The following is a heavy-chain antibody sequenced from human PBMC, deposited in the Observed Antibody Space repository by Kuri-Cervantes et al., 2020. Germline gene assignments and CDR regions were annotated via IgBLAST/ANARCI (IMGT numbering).Heavy chain of an antibody. J-gene: IGHJ5*02. D-gene: IGHD3-16*02. CDR3: ARDFPLGELSFPT. Sequence: GESLKISCAASGFTFSSYSMNWVRQAPGKGLEWVSSISSSSSYIYYADSVKGRFTISRDNAKNSLYLQMNSLRAGDTAVYYCARDFPLGELSFPTWGQGTLVTVSS. V-gene: IGHV3-21*01. CDR2: ISSSSSYI. CDR1: GFTFSSYS.